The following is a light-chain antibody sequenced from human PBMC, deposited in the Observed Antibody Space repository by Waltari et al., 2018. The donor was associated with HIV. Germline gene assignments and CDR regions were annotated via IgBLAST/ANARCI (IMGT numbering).Light chain of an antibody. V-gene: IGKV1-8*01. J-gene: IGKJ3*01. CDR3: QQYYSYPRT. CDR2: AAS. Sequence: FSASTGDRVTITCRASQGISSYLAWYQQKPGKAPKLLIYAASTLQSGVPSRFSGSGSGTDFTLTISCLQSEDFATYYCQQYYSYPRTFGPGTKVDIK. CDR1: QGISSY.